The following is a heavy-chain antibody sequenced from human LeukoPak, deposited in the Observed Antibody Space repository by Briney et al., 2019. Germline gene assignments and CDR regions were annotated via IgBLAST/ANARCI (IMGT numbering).Heavy chain of an antibody. CDR2: IYPGGSDT. Sequence: GESLKISCKGSGYSFTSYWIGWVRQMPGKGLEWMGIIYPGGSDTRYSPPFQGQVTVSADKSVSTAYLQWSGLKASDTAIYYCARGHSSGNYFFDSWGQGTLVTVSS. V-gene: IGHV5-51*01. J-gene: IGHJ4*02. CDR3: ARGHSSGNYFFDS. D-gene: IGHD6-19*01. CDR1: GYSFTSYW.